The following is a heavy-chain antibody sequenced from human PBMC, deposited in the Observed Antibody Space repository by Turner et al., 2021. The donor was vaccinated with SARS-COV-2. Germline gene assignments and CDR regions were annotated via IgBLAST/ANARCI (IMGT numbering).Heavy chain of an antibody. CDR1: GFTFSIYW. V-gene: IGHV3-74*01. Sequence: EVQLVESGGGLVQPGGSLRLSCAASGFTFSIYWMHWVRQAPGKGLVWVSRINSDGSSTSYADSVKGRFNISRDNAKNTLYLQMNSLRAEDTAVYYCAREGHTAMGVFFDYWGQGTLVTVSS. D-gene: IGHD5-18*01. CDR3: AREGHTAMGVFFDY. CDR2: INSDGSST. J-gene: IGHJ4*02.